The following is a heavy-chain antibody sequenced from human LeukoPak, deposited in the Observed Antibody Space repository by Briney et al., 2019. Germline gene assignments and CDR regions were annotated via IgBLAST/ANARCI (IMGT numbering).Heavy chain of an antibody. CDR2: ISGSGSTT. CDR3: ARDKSRSWYFDL. J-gene: IGHJ2*01. V-gene: IGHV3-23*01. CDR1: GFTFSSYA. Sequence: GGSLRLSCAASGFTFSSYAMSWVRQAPGKGLEWVSAISGSGSTTYYADSVKGRFTISRDNSKNTLYLQMNSLRAEDTAVYYCARDKSRSWYFDLWGRGTLVTVSS.